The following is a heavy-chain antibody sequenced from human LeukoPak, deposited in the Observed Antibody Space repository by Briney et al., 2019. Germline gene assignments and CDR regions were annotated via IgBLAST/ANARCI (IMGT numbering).Heavy chain of an antibody. D-gene: IGHD3-10*02. V-gene: IGHV3-20*04. CDR2: ISLNSGAT. Sequence: GGSLRLSCAASGFIFDEYGMSWVRQAPGKGLEWVAGISLNSGATGYADSVKGRFTISRDNAKNSLYLQMNSLRAEDTALYYCVRSITMFQYWGQGTLVTVSS. J-gene: IGHJ1*01. CDR3: VRSITMFQY. CDR1: GFIFDEYG.